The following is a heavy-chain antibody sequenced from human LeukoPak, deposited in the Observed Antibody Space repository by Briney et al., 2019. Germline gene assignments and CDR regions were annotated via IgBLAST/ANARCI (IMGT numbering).Heavy chain of an antibody. J-gene: IGHJ4*02. CDR3: ARDSRRRVAARRDYYFDY. V-gene: IGHV3-21*01. CDR1: GFTFSSYS. D-gene: IGHD6-6*01. CDR2: ISSSSSYI. Sequence: PGGSLRLSCAASGFTFSSYSMNWVRQAPGKGLEWVSSISSSSSYIYYADSVKGRFTISRDNAKNSLYLQMNSLRAEDTAVYYCARDSRRRVAARRDYYFDYWGQGTLVTVSS.